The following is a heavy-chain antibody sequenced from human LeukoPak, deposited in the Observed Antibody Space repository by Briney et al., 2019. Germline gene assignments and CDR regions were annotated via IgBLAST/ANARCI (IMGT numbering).Heavy chain of an antibody. J-gene: IGHJ4*02. CDR3: ARERGKDLSPRLRRPQYFDY. CDR1: GGSFTSYY. D-gene: IGHD1-1*01. CDR2: ISHTGHT. V-gene: IGHV4-34*01. Sequence: SETLSLTCAVYGGSFTSYYWSWIRQPPGKGLEWIGEISHTGHTNYNPSLKSRVTMSVETSKNQLSLKLSSVTAADTAVYYCARERGKDLSPRLRRPQYFDYWGQGTLLTVSS.